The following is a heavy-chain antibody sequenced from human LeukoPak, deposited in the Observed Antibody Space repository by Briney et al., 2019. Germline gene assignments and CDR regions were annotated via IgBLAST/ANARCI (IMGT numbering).Heavy chain of an antibody. Sequence: ASVKVSCKASGYTFTSYDINWVRQATGQGLEWMGWMNPNSGNTGYAQKFQGRVTMTRNTSISTAYMELSSLRSEDTAVYYCARTRYCSSTSCYLFPYYYYYYMDVWGKGTTVTISS. J-gene: IGHJ6*03. CDR2: MNPNSGNT. D-gene: IGHD2-2*01. V-gene: IGHV1-8*01. CDR3: ARTRYCSSTSCYLFPYYYYYYMDV. CDR1: GYTFTSYD.